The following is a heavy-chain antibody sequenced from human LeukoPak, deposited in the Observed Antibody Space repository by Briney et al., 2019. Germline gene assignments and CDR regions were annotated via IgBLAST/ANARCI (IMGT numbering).Heavy chain of an antibody. CDR2: IKQDGSGK. CDR3: ARDPRQLLRAFDI. CDR1: GFTFSSYW. D-gene: IGHD6-13*01. V-gene: IGHV3-7*01. Sequence: PGGSLRLSCAASGFTFSSYWMSWVRQAPGKGLEWVANIKQDGSGKYYVDSVKGRFTISRDNAKNSLYLQMNSLRAEDTAVYYCARDPRQLLRAFDIWGQGTMVTVSS. J-gene: IGHJ3*02.